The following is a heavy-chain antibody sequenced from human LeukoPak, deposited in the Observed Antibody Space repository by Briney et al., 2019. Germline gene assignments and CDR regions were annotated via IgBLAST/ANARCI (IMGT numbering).Heavy chain of an antibody. Sequence: GGSLRLSCAASGFTFGRYWMHRVRQAPGKGLIWVSRIKSENDGSVTTYADSVKGRFTISRDNAKNTLYLHMNSLRIEDTAVYFCARDVSYGMDVWGQGTTVTVSS. V-gene: IGHV3-74*01. CDR1: GFTFGRYW. CDR3: ARDVSYGMDV. J-gene: IGHJ6*02. CDR2: IKSENDGSVT.